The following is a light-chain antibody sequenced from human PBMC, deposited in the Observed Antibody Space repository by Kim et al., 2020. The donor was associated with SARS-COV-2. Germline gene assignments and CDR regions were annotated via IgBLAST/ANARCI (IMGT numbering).Light chain of an antibody. CDR2: GAS. CDR3: QQYGSSPPYT. J-gene: IGKJ2*01. CDR1: QSVSSTY. Sequence: EIVLTQSPGTLSLSPGERATLTCRASQSVSSTYLAWYQQKPGQAPRLLIYGASSRATGIPDRFSGSGSGTDFTLTISRLEAEDFAVYYCQQYGSSPPYTFGQGTKLEI. V-gene: IGKV3-20*01.